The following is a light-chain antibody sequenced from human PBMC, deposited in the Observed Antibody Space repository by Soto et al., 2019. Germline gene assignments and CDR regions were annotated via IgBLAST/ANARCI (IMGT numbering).Light chain of an antibody. CDR1: QSVSTY. Sequence: ESVLTHSPATLYLSPGERATLSCRASQSVSTYLAWYQQKAGRPPRLLIYDASKRAPGIPARFSGSGSGTDFTLTISSLEPEDFAVYYCQQSSNWQGTFGRGTKVDIK. CDR2: DAS. J-gene: IGKJ1*01. CDR3: QQSSNWQGT. V-gene: IGKV3-11*01.